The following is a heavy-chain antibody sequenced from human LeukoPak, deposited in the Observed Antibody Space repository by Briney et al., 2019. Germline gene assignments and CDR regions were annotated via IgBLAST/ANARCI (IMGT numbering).Heavy chain of an antibody. V-gene: IGHV4-34*01. CDR3: VRSPHGGYYDSSGYNRPFDY. D-gene: IGHD3-22*01. CDR2: INHSGST. J-gene: IGHJ4*02. Sequence: NSSETLSLTCAVYGGSFSGYYWSWIRQPPGKGLEWIGEINHSGSTNYNPSLKSRVTISVDTSKNQFSLKLSSVTAADTAVYYCVRSPHGGYYDSSGYNRPFDYWGQGTLVTVSS. CDR1: GGSFSGYY.